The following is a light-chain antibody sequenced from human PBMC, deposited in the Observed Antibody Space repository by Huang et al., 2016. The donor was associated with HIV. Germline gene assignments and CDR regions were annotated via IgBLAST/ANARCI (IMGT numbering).Light chain of an antibody. CDR1: QSLLSSSTNKKY. CDR2: WAA. Sequence: DILLTQSPDSLAVSLGETATLTCRSSQSLLSSSTNKKYLAWFQQRPGQPPKLRVFWAASREAGIPDRVTGGGSGTQFALTISNVKTEDVAIYYCQQYYKSPQTFGPGTRVEI. CDR3: QQYYKSPQT. V-gene: IGKV4-1*01. J-gene: IGKJ1*01.